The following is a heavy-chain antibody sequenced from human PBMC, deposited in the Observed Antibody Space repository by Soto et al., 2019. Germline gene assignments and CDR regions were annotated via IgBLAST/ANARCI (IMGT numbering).Heavy chain of an antibody. Sequence: GASVKVSCKASGGTFSSYAISWVRQAPGQGLEWMGGIIPIFGTANYAQKFQGRVTITADESTSTAYMELSSLRSEDTAVYYCARLRITGPTAYYYYGMDVWGQGTTVTVSS. CDR1: GGTFSSYA. J-gene: IGHJ6*02. CDR3: ARLRITGPTAYYYYGMDV. V-gene: IGHV1-69*13. D-gene: IGHD1-7*01. CDR2: IIPIFGTA.